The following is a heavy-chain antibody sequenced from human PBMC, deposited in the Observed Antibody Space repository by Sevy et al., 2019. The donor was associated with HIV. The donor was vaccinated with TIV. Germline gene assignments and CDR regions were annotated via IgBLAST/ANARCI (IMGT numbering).Heavy chain of an antibody. J-gene: IGHJ6*02. D-gene: IGHD3-22*01. V-gene: IGHV3-13*01. CDR1: GFTFSSYD. Sequence: GGSLRLSCAASGFTFSSYDMHWVRQATGKGLEWVSAIGTAGDTYYPGSVKGRFTISRENAKNSLYLQMNSLRAGDTAVYYCARVRHYDSSGYSHGMDVWGQWTTVTVSS. CDR3: ARVRHYDSSGYSHGMDV. CDR2: IGTAGDT.